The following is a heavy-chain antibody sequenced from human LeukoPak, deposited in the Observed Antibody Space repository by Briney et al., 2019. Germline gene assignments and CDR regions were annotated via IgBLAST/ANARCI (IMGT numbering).Heavy chain of an antibody. CDR3: AKGSYYDSSGYYGYYFDY. J-gene: IGHJ4*02. CDR1: GVTFSSYA. V-gene: IGHV3-23*01. Sequence: GGSLRHSCAASGVTFSSYAMSWVRQAPGKGLEWVSAISGSGGSTYYADSVKGRFTISRDNSKNTLYLQMNSLRAEDTAVYYCAKGSYYDSSGYYGYYFDYWGQGTLVTVSS. CDR2: ISGSGGST. D-gene: IGHD3-22*01.